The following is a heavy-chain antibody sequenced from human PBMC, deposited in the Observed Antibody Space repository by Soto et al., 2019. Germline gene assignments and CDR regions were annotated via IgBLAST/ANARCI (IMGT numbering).Heavy chain of an antibody. CDR3: ARDVLGSGSLDY. V-gene: IGHV3-33*01. D-gene: IGHD3-10*01. Sequence: QVQLVESGGGVVQPGRSLRLSCAASGFTFSNYGMHWVRQAPGKGLEWVAVIWYDGSNKYYADSVKGRFTISRDNSQNTLHLQMNSLRAHVKAVYYCARDVLGSGSLDYWGQGNMVTVSS. CDR2: IWYDGSNK. CDR1: GFTFSNYG. J-gene: IGHJ4*02.